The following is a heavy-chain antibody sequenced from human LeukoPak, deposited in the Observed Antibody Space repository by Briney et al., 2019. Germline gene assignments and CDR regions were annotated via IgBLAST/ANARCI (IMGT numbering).Heavy chain of an antibody. Sequence: ASVKVSCKASGYTFTGYYTHWVRQAPGQGLEWMGWINPNSGGTNYAQKFQGRVTMTRDTSISTAYMELSRLRSDDTAVYYCARVPRGAWNQGGDWFDPWGQGTLVTVSS. D-gene: IGHD1-1*01. CDR2: INPNSGGT. J-gene: IGHJ5*02. CDR3: ARVPRGAWNQGGDWFDP. CDR1: GYTFTGYY. V-gene: IGHV1-2*02.